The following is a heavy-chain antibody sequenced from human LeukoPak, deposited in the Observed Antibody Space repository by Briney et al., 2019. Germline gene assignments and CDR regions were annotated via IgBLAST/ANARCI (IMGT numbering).Heavy chain of an antibody. CDR2: IRYDGSNK. CDR1: GFTFSSYG. Sequence: PGGSLRLSCAASGFTFSSYGMHWVRQAPGKGLEWVAFIRYDGSNKYYADSVKGRFTISRDNPKNTLYLQMNSLRAEDTAVYYCVRWDFWSGYYVDYWGQGTLVIVSS. J-gene: IGHJ4*02. D-gene: IGHD3-3*01. V-gene: IGHV3-30*02. CDR3: VRWDFWSGYYVDY.